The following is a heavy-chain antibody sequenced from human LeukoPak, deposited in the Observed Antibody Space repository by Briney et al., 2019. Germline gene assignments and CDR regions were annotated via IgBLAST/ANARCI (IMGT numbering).Heavy chain of an antibody. CDR1: IDSFSNYH. CDR2: INHSGST. V-gene: IGHV4-34*01. Sequence: SETLSLTCAVYIDSFSNYHWNWIRQTPSKGLEWMGEINHSGSTNYNPPLKSRVTISVATSNNQFSLKLSSVTAADTAGYYCARGGYSYGYGSGLPAYNWFDPWGQGTLVTVSS. D-gene: IGHD5-18*01. CDR3: ARGGYSYGYGSGLPAYNWFDP. J-gene: IGHJ5*02.